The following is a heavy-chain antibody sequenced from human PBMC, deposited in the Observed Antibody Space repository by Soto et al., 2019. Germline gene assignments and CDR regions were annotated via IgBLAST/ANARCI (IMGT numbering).Heavy chain of an antibody. V-gene: IGHV1-18*01. CDR2: ISAYNGNT. CDR3: ARSITIFGVVIPNWFAP. D-gene: IGHD3-3*01. Sequence: QVQLVQSGAEVKKPGASVKVSCKASGYTFTSYGISWVRQAPGQGLEWMGWISAYNGNTNYAQKLQGRVTMTTDTSTSTAYMELRSLRSDDTAVYYCARSITIFGVVIPNWFAPWGQGTLVTVSS. J-gene: IGHJ5*02. CDR1: GYTFTSYG.